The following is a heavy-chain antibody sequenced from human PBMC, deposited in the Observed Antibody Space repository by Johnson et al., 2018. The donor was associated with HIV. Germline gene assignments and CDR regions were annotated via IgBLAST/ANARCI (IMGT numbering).Heavy chain of an antibody. Sequence: QVQLVESGGGLVKPGGSLRLSCAASRFTFSDYYMSWIRQTPGKGLEWVSYIRSSGGTIYYADSVKGRFSISRDNAKNSLYLQMNSLRAEDTAVYYCARGDLAAAGNGAFDIWGQGTMVTVSS. CDR3: ARGDLAAAGNGAFDI. J-gene: IGHJ3*02. D-gene: IGHD6-13*01. CDR1: RFTFSDYY. CDR2: IRSSGGTI. V-gene: IGHV3-11*04.